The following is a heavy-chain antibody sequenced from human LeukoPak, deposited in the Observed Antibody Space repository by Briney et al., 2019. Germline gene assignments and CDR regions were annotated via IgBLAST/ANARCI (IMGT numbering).Heavy chain of an antibody. D-gene: IGHD5-18*01. CDR2: SIPIFGTA. V-gene: IGHV1-69*13. J-gene: IGHJ4*02. CDR3: ARGERAAMVTIDS. Sequence: AVKVSCKACGGTVSRYPISWVRQAPGQGLDWMGGSIPIFGTANYVQKFQGRVTITANESSNTAYMELSSLRSEDAAVYYCARGERAAMVTIDSWGQGTLVTVSS. CDR1: GGTVSRYP.